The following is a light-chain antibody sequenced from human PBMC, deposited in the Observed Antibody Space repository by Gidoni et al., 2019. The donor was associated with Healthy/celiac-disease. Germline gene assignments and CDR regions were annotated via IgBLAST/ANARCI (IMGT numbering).Light chain of an antibody. J-gene: IGKJ1*01. CDR2: GAS. V-gene: IGKV3-15*01. Sequence: IVMTQSPATLSVSPGERATLSCRASQSVSSNLAWYQQKPGQAPRLLIYGASTRATGIPARFSGSGSGTEFTLTISSLQSEDFAVYDCQQYNNWPPWTFGQXTKVEIK. CDR1: QSVSSN. CDR3: QQYNNWPPWT.